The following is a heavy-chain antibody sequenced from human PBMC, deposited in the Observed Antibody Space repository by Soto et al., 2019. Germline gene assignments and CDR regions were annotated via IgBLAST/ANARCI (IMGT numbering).Heavy chain of an antibody. J-gene: IGHJ4*02. CDR2: LNHSGST. CDR1: GGSFSGYY. D-gene: IGHD7-27*01. V-gene: IGHV4-34*01. CDR3: ARGWGKISYY. Sequence: QVQLQQWGAGLLKPSETLSLTCADYGGSFSGYYWNWIRQPPGKGLEWNRELNHSGSTNYNPSLKSRVTISVDTSKNQFSLTLSSVTAAVTAVYYCARGWGKISYYWGLGALVTVSS.